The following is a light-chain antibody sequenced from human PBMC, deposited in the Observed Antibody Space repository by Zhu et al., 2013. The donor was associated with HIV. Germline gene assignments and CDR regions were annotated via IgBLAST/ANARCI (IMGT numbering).Light chain of an antibody. CDR1: NIGSKS. V-gene: IGLV3-21*01. CDR3: NSHRSGTTLVL. J-gene: IGLJ2*01. CDR2: NDN. Sequence: SYELTQPPSVSVAPGKTARITCGGNNIGSKSVHWYQQKPGQAPVLVVYNDNDRPSEIPERFSGSNSGNTATLTISGLQDDDEAEYYCNSHRSGTTLVLFGGGTKVTVL.